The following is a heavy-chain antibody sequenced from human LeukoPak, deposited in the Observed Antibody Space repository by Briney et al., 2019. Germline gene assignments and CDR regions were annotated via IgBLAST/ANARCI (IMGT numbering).Heavy chain of an antibody. Sequence: GGSLRLSCAASGFTFSTYWMHWVRQAPGKGLVWVSRIKGDGTITTYADSVRGRLTISRDNAKDSVYLQMNSLRAEDTAVYYCARYWDTAMDYFYYYGMDVWGQGTTVIVSS. CDR3: ARYWDTAMDYFYYYGMDV. D-gene: IGHD5-18*01. CDR1: GFTFSTYW. J-gene: IGHJ6*02. CDR2: IKGDGTIT. V-gene: IGHV3-74*03.